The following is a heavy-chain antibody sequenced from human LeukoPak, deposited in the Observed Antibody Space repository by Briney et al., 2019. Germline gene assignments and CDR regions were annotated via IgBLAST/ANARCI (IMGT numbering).Heavy chain of an antibody. CDR1: GFTISGHA. Sequence: GGSLRLSCVASGFTISGHAMSWVRQAPAKGLEWVSITVAGYSKTHYADSVRGRFTISRDDSSNILSLEMNSLRADDTGTYYCVKDFCRGGNCPFPFFDSWGQGTVVTVSS. V-gene: IGHV3-23*01. CDR3: VKDFCRGGNCPFPFFDS. J-gene: IGHJ4*02. D-gene: IGHD4-23*01. CDR2: TVAGYSKT.